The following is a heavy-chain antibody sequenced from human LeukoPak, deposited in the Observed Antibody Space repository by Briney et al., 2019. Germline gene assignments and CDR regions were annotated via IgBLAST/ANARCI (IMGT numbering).Heavy chain of an antibody. CDR3: AREGKYYYDSSGYS. D-gene: IGHD3-22*01. V-gene: IGHV4-61*02. CDR1: GGSISSGSYY. CDR2: IYTSGST. Sequence: SETLSLTCTVSGGSISSGSYYWSWIRQPGGKGLEWIGRIYTSGSTNYNPSLKSRVTISVDTSKNQFSLKLSSVTAADTAVYYCAREGKYYYDSSGYSWGQGTLVTVSS. J-gene: IGHJ4*02.